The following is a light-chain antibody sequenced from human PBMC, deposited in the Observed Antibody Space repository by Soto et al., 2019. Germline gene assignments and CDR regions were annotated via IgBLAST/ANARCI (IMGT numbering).Light chain of an antibody. V-gene: IGKV3-11*01. J-gene: IGKJ1*01. CDR2: DAS. Sequence: EIVLTQSPATLSLSPGERSALSCMCSQSASSYLAWYQQKPGQAPRLLIYDASTRATGIPARFSGSGSGTDFTLTITSLEPEDFAVYYCQQRSNWPPTFGQGTKVDIK. CDR3: QQRSNWPPT. CDR1: QSASSY.